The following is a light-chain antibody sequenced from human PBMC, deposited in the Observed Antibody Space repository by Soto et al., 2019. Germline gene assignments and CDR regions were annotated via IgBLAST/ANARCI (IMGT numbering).Light chain of an antibody. J-gene: IGLJ1*01. CDR3: SSYTSSGTQGV. Sequence: QSALTQPASVSGSDGQSITISCTGTSGDVGDYNFVSWYQQRPGTAPKLMIYEVSNRPSGVSNRFSGSKSGTTASLTISGLQGDDEADYYCSSYTSSGTQGVFGTGTKVTVL. CDR2: EVS. V-gene: IGLV2-14*01. CDR1: SGDVGDYNF.